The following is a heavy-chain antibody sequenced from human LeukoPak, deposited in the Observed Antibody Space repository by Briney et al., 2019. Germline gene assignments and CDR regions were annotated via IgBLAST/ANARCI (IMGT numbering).Heavy chain of an antibody. CDR1: GGSISSYY. D-gene: IGHD3-22*01. CDR2: IYTSGST. Sequence: PSETLSLTCTVSGGSISSYYWSWIRQPAGKGLEWIGRIYTSGSTNYNPSLKSRVTISVDTSKNQFSLKLSSVTAADTAVYFCARGPYSYDSSGAFDIWGQGTMVTVSS. CDR3: ARGPYSYDSSGAFDI. V-gene: IGHV4-4*07. J-gene: IGHJ3*02.